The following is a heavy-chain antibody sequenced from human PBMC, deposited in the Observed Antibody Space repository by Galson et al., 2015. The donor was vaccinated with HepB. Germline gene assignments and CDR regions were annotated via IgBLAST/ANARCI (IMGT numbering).Heavy chain of an antibody. D-gene: IGHD1-26*01. V-gene: IGHV1-3*01. CDR1: GYTFTSYA. Sequence: SVKVSCKASGYTFTSYAMHWVRQAPGQRLEWMGWINAGNGNTKYSQKFQGRVTITRDTSASTAYMELSSLRSEDTAVYYCARDAGGGAGSTAVGYWGQGTLVTVSS. CDR2: INAGNGNT. CDR3: ARDAGGGAGSTAVGY. J-gene: IGHJ4*02.